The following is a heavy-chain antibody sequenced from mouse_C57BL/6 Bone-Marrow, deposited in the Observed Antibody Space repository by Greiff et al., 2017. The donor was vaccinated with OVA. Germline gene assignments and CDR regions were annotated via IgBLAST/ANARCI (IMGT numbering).Heavy chain of an antibody. CDR3: ALADQATSSDMGD. V-gene: IGHV1-72*01. Sequence: QVQLQQPGAELVKPGASVKLSCKASGYTFTSYWMHWVKQRPGRGLEWIGRIDPNSGGTKYNEKFKSKATLTVDKPSSTAYMQLSSLTSEDSAVFDGALADQATSSDMGDWGQGTTVTVAS. CDR1: GYTFTSYW. D-gene: IGHD3-2*02. J-gene: IGHJ4*01. CDR2: IDPNSGGT.